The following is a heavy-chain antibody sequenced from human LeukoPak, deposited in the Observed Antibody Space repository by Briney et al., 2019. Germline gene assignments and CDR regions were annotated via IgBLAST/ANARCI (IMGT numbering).Heavy chain of an antibody. CDR3: AKNRQITMIVVVIPAFDY. V-gene: IGHV3-23*01. J-gene: IGHJ4*02. CDR1: GFTFSSYA. CDR2: ISGSGGST. Sequence: GGSLRLSCAASGFTFSSYAMSWVRQAPGKGLEWVSAISGSGGSTYYADSVKGRFTISRDNSKNTLYLQMNSLRAEDTAVYYCAKNRQITMIVVVIPAFDYWGQGTLVTVSS. D-gene: IGHD3-22*01.